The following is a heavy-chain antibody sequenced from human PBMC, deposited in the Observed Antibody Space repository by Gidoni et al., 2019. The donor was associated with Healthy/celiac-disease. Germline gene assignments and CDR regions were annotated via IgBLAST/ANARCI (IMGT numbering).Heavy chain of an antibody. CDR3: AGTYCSGGSCYPHDY. CDR2: ISSSGSTI. V-gene: IGHV3-48*03. D-gene: IGHD2-15*01. Sequence: EVQLVESGGGLLQPGGSLRLSCAASGFPFSSYEMNWVRQAPGKGLEWVSDISSSGSTIYYADSVKGRFTISRDNAKNSLYLQMNSLRAEDTAVYYCAGTYCSGGSCYPHDYWGQGTLVTVSS. J-gene: IGHJ4*02. CDR1: GFPFSSYE.